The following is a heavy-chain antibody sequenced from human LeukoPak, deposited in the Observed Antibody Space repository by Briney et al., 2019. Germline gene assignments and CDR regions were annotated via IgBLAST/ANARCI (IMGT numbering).Heavy chain of an antibody. CDR3: ARDRAWNYFDY. CDR1: GFTFSRHG. Sequence: GGSLRLSCAPSGFTFSRHGMHWVRQAPGKGLEWVAIISNDGSRKYYAHSVEDRFTNSRDNSKNTLYLQMDSLRAEDTAVYYCARDRAWNYFDYWGQGTLVTVSS. V-gene: IGHV3-30*03. CDR2: ISNDGSRK. J-gene: IGHJ4*02. D-gene: IGHD3-3*01.